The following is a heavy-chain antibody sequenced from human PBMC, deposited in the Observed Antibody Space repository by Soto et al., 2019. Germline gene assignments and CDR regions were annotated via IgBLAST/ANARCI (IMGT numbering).Heavy chain of an antibody. CDR1: GGTFSSYA. J-gene: IGHJ3*02. V-gene: IGHV1-69*13. D-gene: IGHD3-22*01. CDR2: IIPIFGTA. CDR3: VWGDSSGYRDAFDI. Sequence: SVKVSCKASGGTFSSYAISWVRQAPGQGLEWMGGIIPIFGTANYAQKFQGRVTITADESTSTAYMELSSLRSEDTAVYYCVWGDSSGYRDAFDIWGQGTMVTVSS.